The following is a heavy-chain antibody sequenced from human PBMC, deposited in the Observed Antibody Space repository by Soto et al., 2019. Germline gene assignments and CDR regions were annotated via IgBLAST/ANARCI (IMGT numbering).Heavy chain of an antibody. J-gene: IGHJ6*02. V-gene: IGHV1-69*01. CDR2: VSPPFRTS. Sequence: QVQLVQSGAEVKKPGSSVKVSCKTSGVSFNNNGIGWVRQAPGHGLEWMGGVSPPFRTSNYARKFLGRLSITADASMGTFIIERISLTSEETAQDYCPRVLHYGSGSYSPYGMDVWGPGTRVTVSS. D-gene: IGHD3-10*01. CDR1: GVSFNNNG. CDR3: PRVLHYGSGSYSPYGMDV.